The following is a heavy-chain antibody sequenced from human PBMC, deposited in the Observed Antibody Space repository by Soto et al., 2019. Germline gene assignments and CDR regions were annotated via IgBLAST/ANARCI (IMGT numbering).Heavy chain of an antibody. D-gene: IGHD1-26*01. CDR1: GGSISSSNSY. Sequence: SETLSLTCTVSGGSISSSNSYWGWIRQPPGKGLEWIGSIYPGGNTYYNPSLESRVTISVDTSRNQFSRRLSSVTAADTAAYYCARQENYCGSCDYFDYWGQGTLVTVSS. J-gene: IGHJ4*02. V-gene: IGHV4-39*01. CDR2: IYPGGNT. CDR3: ARQENYCGSCDYFDY.